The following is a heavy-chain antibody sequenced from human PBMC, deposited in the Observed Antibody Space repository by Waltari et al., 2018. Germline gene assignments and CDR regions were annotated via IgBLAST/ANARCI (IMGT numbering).Heavy chain of an antibody. CDR2: ISSSISYR. CDR1: GFTFSSYS. CDR3: ARDQGSGYSPPDY. V-gene: IGHV3-21*01. J-gene: IGHJ4*02. Sequence: EVQLVESGGGLVKPGGSLRLSCAASGFTFSSYSMNWVRQAPGKGLEWVSSISSSISYRYYADSVKGRFTISRDNAKNSLYLQMNSLRAEDTAVYYCARDQGSGYSPPDYWGQGTLVTVSS. D-gene: IGHD3-22*01.